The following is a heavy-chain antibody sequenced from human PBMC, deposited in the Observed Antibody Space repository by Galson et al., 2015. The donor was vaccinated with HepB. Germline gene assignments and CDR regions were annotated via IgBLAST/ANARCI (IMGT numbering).Heavy chain of an antibody. D-gene: IGHD4-17*01. CDR2: IYHSGST. CDR1: GGSISSGGYS. J-gene: IGHJ4*02. Sequence: TLSLTCAVSGGSISSGGYSWSWIRQPPGKGLEWIGYIYHSGSTYYNPSLKSRVTISVDRSKNQFSLKLSSVTAADTAVYYCARGYLEMTTVTYFDYWGQGTLVTVSS. V-gene: IGHV4-30-2*01. CDR3: ARGYLEMTTVTYFDY.